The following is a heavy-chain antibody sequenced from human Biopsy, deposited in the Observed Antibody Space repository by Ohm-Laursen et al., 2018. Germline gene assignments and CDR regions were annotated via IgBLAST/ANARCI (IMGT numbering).Heavy chain of an antibody. Sequence: SVKVSCKVSGYSLTELSMHWVRQAPGQGLEWMGGFAPENGGIVYSQKFQGRVTMTEDTSTSTAYMEVWRLRSDDTAVYYCAADINVWNANYWGQGTQVIVS. CDR2: FAPENGGI. CDR3: AADINVWNANY. J-gene: IGHJ4*02. V-gene: IGHV1-24*01. D-gene: IGHD1-1*01. CDR1: GYSLTELS.